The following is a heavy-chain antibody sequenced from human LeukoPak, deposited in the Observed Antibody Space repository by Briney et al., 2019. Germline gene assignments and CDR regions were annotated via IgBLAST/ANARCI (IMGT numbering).Heavy chain of an antibody. CDR2: INHSGST. V-gene: IGHV4-34*01. Sequence: TSETLSLTCAVYGESFSGYYWSWIRQPPGKGLEWIGEINHSGSTNYNPSLKSRVTISVDTSKNQFSLKLCSVTAADTAVYYCARAASGYDYWHRPYTPGFVWFDPWGQGTLVTVSS. CDR1: GESFSGYY. J-gene: IGHJ5*02. CDR3: ARAASGYDYWHRPYTPGFVWFDP. D-gene: IGHD5-12*01.